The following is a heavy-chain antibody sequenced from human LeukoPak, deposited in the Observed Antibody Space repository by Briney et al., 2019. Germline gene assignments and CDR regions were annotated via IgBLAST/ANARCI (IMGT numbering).Heavy chain of an antibody. J-gene: IGHJ4*02. CDR3: AREKSSGETRVFWSGYPTLGY. Sequence: GGSLRLSCAASGFTFSSYWMHWVRQAPGKGLVWVSRINTDGSSTSYADSVKGRFTISRDNAKNTLYLQMNSLRAEDTAVYYCAREKSSGETRVFWSGYPTLGYWGQGTLVTVSS. V-gene: IGHV3-74*01. D-gene: IGHD3-3*01. CDR1: GFTFSSYW. CDR2: INTDGSST.